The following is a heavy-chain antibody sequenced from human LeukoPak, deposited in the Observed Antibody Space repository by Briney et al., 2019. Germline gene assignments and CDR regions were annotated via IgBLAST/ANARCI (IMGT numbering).Heavy chain of an antibody. Sequence: PSETLSLTCTVSGGSISSYYWSWIRQPPGKGLEWIGYIYYSGDTNYNPSLKSRVTISIDTSKNQFSLKLSSVTAADTAVYYCARLRDGYNFGLLEYWGQGTLVTVSS. CDR2: IYYSGDT. CDR3: ARLRDGYNFGLLEY. V-gene: IGHV4-59*08. J-gene: IGHJ4*02. CDR1: GGSISSYY. D-gene: IGHD5-24*01.